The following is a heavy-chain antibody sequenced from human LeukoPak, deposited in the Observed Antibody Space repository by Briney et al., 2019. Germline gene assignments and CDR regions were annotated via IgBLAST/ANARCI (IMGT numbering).Heavy chain of an antibody. V-gene: IGHV4-59*11. J-gene: IGHJ4*02. CDR2: IYYSGST. CDR3: ARVEATIDY. D-gene: IGHD5-24*01. CDR1: GGSISSHY. Sequence: SETLSLTCTVSGGSISSHYWSWIRQPPGKGLEWIGYIYYSGSTNYNPSLKSRDTISVDTSKNQFSLKLSSVTAADTAVYYCARVEATIDYWGQGTLVTVSS.